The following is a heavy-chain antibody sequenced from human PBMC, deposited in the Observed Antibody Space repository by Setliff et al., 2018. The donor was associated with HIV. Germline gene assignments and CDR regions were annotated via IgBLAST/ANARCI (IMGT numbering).Heavy chain of an antibody. CDR3: ARGPWFYDSSGYSPFQH. V-gene: IGHV1-69*05. CDR2: IIPIFGTA. CDR1: GGTFSNYG. Sequence: SVKVSCKAYGGTFSNYGISWVRQAPGQGLEWMGGIIPIFGTANYAQKFQGRVTITTDESTSTAYMELSSLSSEDTAVYYCARGPWFYDSSGYSPFQHWGQGTLVTVSS. J-gene: IGHJ1*01. D-gene: IGHD3-22*01.